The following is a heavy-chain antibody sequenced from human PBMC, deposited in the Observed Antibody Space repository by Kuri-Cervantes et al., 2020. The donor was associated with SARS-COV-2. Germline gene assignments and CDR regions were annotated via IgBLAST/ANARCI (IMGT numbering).Heavy chain of an antibody. CDR1: GVTFSSYA. Sequence: SVKVSCKAYGVTFSSYAISWVRQATGQGLEWMGGIIPIFGTAHYAQKFQGRVTITTDESTSTAYMELSSLRSEGTAVYYCAREGCSSTSCYSAWFDPWGQGTLVTVSS. J-gene: IGHJ5*02. D-gene: IGHD2-2*01. V-gene: IGHV1-69*05. CDR2: IIPIFGTA. CDR3: AREGCSSTSCYSAWFDP.